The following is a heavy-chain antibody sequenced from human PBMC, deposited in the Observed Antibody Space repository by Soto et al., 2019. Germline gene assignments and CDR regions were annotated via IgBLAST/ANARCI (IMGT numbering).Heavy chain of an antibody. V-gene: IGHV1-8*01. CDR1: GYTFKNYD. Sequence: QVQLVQSGAEVKRPGASVMVSCRATGYTFKNYDINWVRQATGQGLEWMGRMNPNSGNTGYAQKFQGRVTMTRNTSISTAYLELSSLRSEDTAVYYFARALVYGGNGWLDPWGQGTLVTVSS. CDR3: ARALVYGGNGWLDP. CDR2: MNPNSGNT. J-gene: IGHJ5*02. D-gene: IGHD2-15*01.